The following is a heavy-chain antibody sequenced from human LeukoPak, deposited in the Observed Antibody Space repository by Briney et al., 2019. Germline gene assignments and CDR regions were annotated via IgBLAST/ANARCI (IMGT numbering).Heavy chain of an antibody. D-gene: IGHD3-22*01. V-gene: IGHV4-59*11. CDR3: ARVGFTRGHYNPRDAFDI. CDR1: GGSTITHY. CDR2: TYYSGST. Sequence: SSETLSLTCTVSGGSTITHYWSWIRQTPGKGLEWIGYTYYSGSTNYNPSLKSRVTMSIDTSKNQFSLRLISVTAADMAVYFCARVGFTRGHYNPRDAFDIWGQGTLVTVSS. J-gene: IGHJ3*02.